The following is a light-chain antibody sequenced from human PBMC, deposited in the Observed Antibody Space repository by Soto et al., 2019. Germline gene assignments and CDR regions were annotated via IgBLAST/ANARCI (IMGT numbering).Light chain of an antibody. CDR1: SSDVGGYNY. Sequence: QSALTQPPSASGSPGQSVTISCTGTSSDVGGYNYVSWYQQHPGKAPKLMIYEVNKRPSGVPDRFSGSKSGNTASLTVSGLQAEGEADYYCSSYAGSNNFVFGTGTKVTVL. V-gene: IGLV2-8*01. J-gene: IGLJ1*01. CDR2: EVN. CDR3: SSYAGSNNFV.